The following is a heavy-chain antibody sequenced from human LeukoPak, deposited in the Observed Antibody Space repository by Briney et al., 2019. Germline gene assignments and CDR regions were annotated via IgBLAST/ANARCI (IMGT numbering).Heavy chain of an antibody. V-gene: IGHV4-39*07. Sequence: SETLSLTCTVSGGSISSSSYYWGWIRQPPGKGLEWIGSIYYSGSTYYNPSLKSRVTISVDTSKNQFSLKLSSVTAADTAVYYCARTRITMVRGVIWYFDYWGQGTLVTVSS. CDR3: ARTRITMVRGVIWYFDY. CDR1: GGSISSSSYY. CDR2: IYYSGST. J-gene: IGHJ4*02. D-gene: IGHD3-10*01.